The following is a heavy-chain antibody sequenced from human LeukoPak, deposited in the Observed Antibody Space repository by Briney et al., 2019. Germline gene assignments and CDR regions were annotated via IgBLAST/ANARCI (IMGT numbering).Heavy chain of an antibody. CDR2: ISGSGGST. CDR3: AKDEAMVVAAT. CDR1: GFTFSSYA. V-gene: IGHV3-23*01. J-gene: IGHJ4*02. D-gene: IGHD2-15*01. Sequence: GGSLRLSCAASGFTFSSYAMSWVRQAPGKGLEWVSAISGSGGSTYYADSVKGRFTISRDNSKNTLYLQMNSPRAEDTAVYYCAKDEAMVVAATWGQGTLVTVSS.